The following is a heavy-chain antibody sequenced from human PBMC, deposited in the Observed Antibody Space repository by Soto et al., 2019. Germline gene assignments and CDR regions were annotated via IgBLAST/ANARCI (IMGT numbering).Heavy chain of an antibody. J-gene: IGHJ3*02. V-gene: IGHV3-33*01. CDR2: IWYDGSKK. CDR1: GFTFRNYG. CDR3: ARDNPTRGGGAFDI. Sequence: GGSLRLSCAASGFTFRNYGMHWVRQAPGQGLEWLAVIWYDGSKKYYADSVKGRFTISRDNSNNMLNLQMNSLRAEDTAVYYCARDNPTRGGGAFDIWGQGTMVTVSS. D-gene: IGHD3-16*01.